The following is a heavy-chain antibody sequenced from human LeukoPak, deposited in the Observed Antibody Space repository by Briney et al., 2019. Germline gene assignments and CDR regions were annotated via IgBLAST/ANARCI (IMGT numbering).Heavy chain of an antibody. CDR1: GGSISSGGYY. J-gene: IGHJ6*02. Sequence: PSQTLSLTCTVSGGSISSGGYYWSWIRQHPGKGLEWIGYIYYSGSTYYNPSLKSRVTISVDTSKNQFSLKLSSVTAADTAVYYCARRPKIAARAYYYYGMDVWGQGTTVTVSS. CDR3: ARRPKIAARAYYYYGMDV. V-gene: IGHV4-31*03. D-gene: IGHD6-6*01. CDR2: IYYSGST.